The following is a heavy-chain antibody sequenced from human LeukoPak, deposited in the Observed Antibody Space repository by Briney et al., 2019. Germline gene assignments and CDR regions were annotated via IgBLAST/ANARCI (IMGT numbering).Heavy chain of an antibody. J-gene: IGHJ4*02. CDR2: ISGSGGST. CDR1: GFSFSSYI. Sequence: GGSLRLSCAASGFSFSSYIMNWVRQAPGKGLEWVSAISGSGGSTYYADSVKGRFTISRDNSKNTLYLQMNSLRAEDTAVYYCAKAGELLSFFDYWGQGTLVTVSS. D-gene: IGHD3-10*01. CDR3: AKAGELLSFFDY. V-gene: IGHV3-23*01.